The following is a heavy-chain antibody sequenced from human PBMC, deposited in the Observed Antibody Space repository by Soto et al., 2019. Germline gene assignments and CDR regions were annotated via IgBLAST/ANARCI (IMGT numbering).Heavy chain of an antibody. CDR1: GFTFSSYS. V-gene: IGHV3-21*01. Sequence: EGSLRLSCAASGFTFSSYSMNWVRQAPGKGLEWASSISSSSSYIYYADSVKGRFTISRDNAKNSLYLQMNSLRAEDTAVYYCARDTHASIIVVVPAAVDYWGQGTLVTVSS. CDR3: ARDTHASIIVVVPAAVDY. CDR2: ISSSSSYI. J-gene: IGHJ4*02. D-gene: IGHD2-2*01.